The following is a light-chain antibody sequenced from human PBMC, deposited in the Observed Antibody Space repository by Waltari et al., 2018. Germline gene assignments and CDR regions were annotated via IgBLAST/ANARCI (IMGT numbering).Light chain of an antibody. CDR2: VAS. J-gene: IGKJ2*01. V-gene: IGKV3-20*01. Sequence: EIVLTQSPGTLSLSPGERATLSCRASQSVSSSYLAWYQQKPGQAHRLLVNVASSSATGIPDRFSGSGSGTDFTLTISRLEPEDFAVYYCQQYGSSPGYTFGQGTKLEIK. CDR3: QQYGSSPGYT. CDR1: QSVSSSY.